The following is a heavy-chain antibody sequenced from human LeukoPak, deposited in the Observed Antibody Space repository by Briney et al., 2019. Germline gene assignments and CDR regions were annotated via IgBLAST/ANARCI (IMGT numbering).Heavy chain of an antibody. J-gene: IGHJ3*02. D-gene: IGHD3-22*01. V-gene: IGHV3-21*01. Sequence: GGSLRLSCAASGFTFSSYSMNWVRQAPGKGLEWVSSISSSSSSYIYYADSVKGRFTISRDNAKNSLCLQMNSLRAEDTAVYYCAREAGRGMIVVAGDVFDIWGQGTMVTVSS. CDR2: ISSSSSSYI. CDR1: GFTFSSYS. CDR3: AREAGRGMIVVAGDVFDI.